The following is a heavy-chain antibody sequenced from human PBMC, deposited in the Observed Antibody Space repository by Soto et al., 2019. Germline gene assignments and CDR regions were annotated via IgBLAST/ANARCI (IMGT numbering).Heavy chain of an antibody. Sequence: GASVKVSCKASGGTFSSYAISWVRQAPGQGLEWMGGIIPIFGTANYAQKFQGRVTITADESTGTAYMELSSLRSEDTAVYYCARSRTFAFDIWGQGTMVTVSS. CDR3: ARSRTFAFDI. CDR1: GGTFSSYA. CDR2: IIPIFGTA. V-gene: IGHV1-69*13. D-gene: IGHD3-16*01. J-gene: IGHJ3*02.